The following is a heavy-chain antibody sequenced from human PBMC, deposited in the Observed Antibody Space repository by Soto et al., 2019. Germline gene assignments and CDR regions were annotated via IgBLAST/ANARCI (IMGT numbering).Heavy chain of an antibody. CDR3: VRESYPAKAFDI. CDR1: GFTFSNYN. Sequence: EVQLVESGGGLVKPGESLRLSCAASGFTFSNYNINWVRQAPGKGLEWVSSIRSRSIDMYYADSVKGRFTISRDDAKNSLSLQMNGLRAEDTAVHFCVRESYPAKAFDIRGQGTMVTVSS. CDR2: IRSRSIDM. J-gene: IGHJ3*02. D-gene: IGHD2-2*01. V-gene: IGHV3-21*01.